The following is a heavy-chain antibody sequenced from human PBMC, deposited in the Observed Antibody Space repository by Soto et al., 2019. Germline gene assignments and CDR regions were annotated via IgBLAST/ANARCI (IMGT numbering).Heavy chain of an antibody. CDR1: GYTFTSYY. Sequence: QVQLVQSGAEVKKPGASVKVSCKASGYTFTSYYMHWVRQAPGQGLEWMGIINPSGGSTSYAQKFEGRVTMTKETSTSTVYMELSRLRSEDTAVYYCARELDGYIDYWGQGTLVTVSS. J-gene: IGHJ4*02. CDR3: ARELDGYIDY. V-gene: IGHV1-46*01. CDR2: INPSGGST.